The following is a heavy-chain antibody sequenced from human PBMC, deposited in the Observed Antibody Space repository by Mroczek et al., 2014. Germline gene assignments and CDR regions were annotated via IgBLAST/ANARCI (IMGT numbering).Heavy chain of an antibody. CDR3: ARHLGYGGNSLSYYFDY. V-gene: IGHV4-39*01. CDR2: IYYSGST. Sequence: KESGPGLVKPSETLSLTCTVSGGSISSSSYYWGWIRQPPGKGLEWIGSIYYSGSTYYNPSLKSRVTISVDTSKNQFSLKLSSVTAADTAVYYCARHLGYGGNSLSYYFDYWGQGTLVTVSS. CDR1: GGSISSSSYY. J-gene: IGHJ4*02. D-gene: IGHD4-23*01.